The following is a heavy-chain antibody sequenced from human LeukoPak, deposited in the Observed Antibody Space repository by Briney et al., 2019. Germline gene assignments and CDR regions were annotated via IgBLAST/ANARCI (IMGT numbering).Heavy chain of an antibody. CDR2: IKQDGSEK. CDR3: AKGPILLWFPIGYFDY. CDR1: GFNFNTYW. V-gene: IGHV3-7*01. D-gene: IGHD3-10*01. J-gene: IGHJ4*02. Sequence: PGGSLRLSCAASGFNFNTYWMSWVRQAPGKGLEWVANIKQDGSEKFYVDSMKGRFTISRDNSKNSLYLQMNSLRAEDTAMYYCAKGPILLWFPIGYFDYWGQGTLVTVSS.